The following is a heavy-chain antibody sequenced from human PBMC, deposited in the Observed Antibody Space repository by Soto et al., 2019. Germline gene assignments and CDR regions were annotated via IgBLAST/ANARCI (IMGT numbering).Heavy chain of an antibody. CDR3: ARGVSAGVDH. D-gene: IGHD1-26*01. V-gene: IGHV1-8*01. CDR2: MEPSTGRT. CDR1: GYSFTSLD. Sequence: QVQLVQSGAEVREPGASVKVSCKASGYSFTSLDINWVRQTAGQGLEWKGWMEPSTGRTGYAQKFQGRVTMTRDTSINTAYMELTTLTSDDTAFYYCARGVSAGVDHWGQGTLVIVSS. J-gene: IGHJ4*02.